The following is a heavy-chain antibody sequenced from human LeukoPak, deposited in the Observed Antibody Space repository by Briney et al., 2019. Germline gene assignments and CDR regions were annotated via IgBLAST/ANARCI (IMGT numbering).Heavy chain of an antibody. CDR1: GGSISSYY. D-gene: IGHD6-6*01. J-gene: IGHJ4*02. V-gene: IGHV4-4*07. CDR3: ARDSNLEYSSSRGLGR. CDR2: IYASGST. Sequence: SETLSLTCTVSGGSISSYYCSWIRQPAGKGLEWIGRIYASGSTYYNPSLKSRVTMSVDTSKNQFSLRLTTVTAADTAVYYCARDSNLEYSSSRGLGRWGQGTLVTVSS.